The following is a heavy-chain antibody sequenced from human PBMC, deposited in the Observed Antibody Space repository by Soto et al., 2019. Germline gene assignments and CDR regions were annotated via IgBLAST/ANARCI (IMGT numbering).Heavy chain of an antibody. D-gene: IGHD6-6*01. J-gene: IGHJ4*02. V-gene: IGHV3-30*03. CDR3: ARDLWPSSSSAGGSPDF. Sequence: GGSLRLSCVASGFTFSNFGMHWVRQAPGKGLEWVAVISFDGRNSYYADSVQGRFTVSRDSSMNTLYLQMNSLRTEDTAFYYCARDLWPSSSSAGGSPDFWGQGTLVTVSS. CDR2: ISFDGRNS. CDR1: GFTFSNFG.